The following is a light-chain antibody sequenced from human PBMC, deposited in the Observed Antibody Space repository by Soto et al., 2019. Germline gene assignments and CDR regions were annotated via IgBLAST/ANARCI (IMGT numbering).Light chain of an antibody. CDR2: EVS. CDR3: SSYTSSSTLGAV. Sequence: QSVLTQPASVSGSPGQSITISCTGTSSDVGGYNYDSWYQQHPGKAPKLMIYEVSNRPSGVSNRFSGSKSGNTASLTISGLQAEDEADYYCSSYTSSSTLGAVFGGGTQLTVL. V-gene: IGLV2-14*01. J-gene: IGLJ7*01. CDR1: SSDVGGYNY.